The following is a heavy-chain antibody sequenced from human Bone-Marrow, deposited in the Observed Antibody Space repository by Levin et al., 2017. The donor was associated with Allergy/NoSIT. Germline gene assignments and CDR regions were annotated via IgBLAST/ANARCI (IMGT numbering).Heavy chain of an antibody. CDR1: GYTFTSYD. CDR2: MNPNSGNT. Sequence: ASVKVSCKASGYTFTSYDINWVRQATGQGLEWMGWMNPNSGNTGYAQKFQGRVTMTRNTSISTAYMELSSLRSEDTAVYYCARYGRDLWWFDPWGQGTLVTVSS. V-gene: IGHV1-8*01. J-gene: IGHJ5*02. CDR3: ARYGRDLWWFDP. D-gene: IGHD3-3*01.